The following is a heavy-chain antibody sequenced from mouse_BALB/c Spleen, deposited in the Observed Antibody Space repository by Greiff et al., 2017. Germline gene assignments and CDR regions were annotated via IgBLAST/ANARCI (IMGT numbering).Heavy chain of an antibody. D-gene: IGHD1-1*01. CDR1: GYTFTSYV. V-gene: IGHV1-14*01. Sequence: VQLQQSGPELVKPGASVKMSCKASGYTFTSYVMHWVKQKPGQGLEWIGYINPYNDGTKYNEKFKGKATLTSDKSSSTAYMELSSLTSEDSAVYYCARSFFITTVVADAMDYWGQGTSVTVSS. CDR2: INPYNDGT. CDR3: ARSFFITTVVADAMDY. J-gene: IGHJ4*01.